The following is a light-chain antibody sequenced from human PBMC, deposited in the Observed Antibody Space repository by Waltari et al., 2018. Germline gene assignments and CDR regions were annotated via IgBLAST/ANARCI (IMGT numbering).Light chain of an antibody. J-gene: IGLJ2*01. CDR2: GQN. CDR1: SLRRYH. V-gene: IGLV3-19*01. Sequence: SSELTQDPVVSVALGQTVRIPCHGDSLRRYHAGWYQQKPGQTPVLDFYGQNNKPSGIADRFSGSTSRNTTSLTITGAQAEDEADYYRDTRGSSRKHEVFGGWTKLTVL. CDR3: DTRGSSRKHEV.